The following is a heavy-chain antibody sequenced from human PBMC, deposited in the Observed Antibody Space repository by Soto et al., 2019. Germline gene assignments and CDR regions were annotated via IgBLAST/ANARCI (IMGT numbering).Heavy chain of an antibody. D-gene: IGHD2-15*01. CDR3: AKDTEGVVVVAASLFDS. CDR2: VSNTGGTS. V-gene: IGHV3-23*01. J-gene: IGHJ4*02. Sequence: PGGSLRLSCAASGFTFSKYAMSWVRQAPGKGLEWVSLVSNTGGTSYYADAVKGRFTISRDNSKNTLYLQMNSLRAEDTAVYYCAKDTEGVVVVAASLFDSWGQGTLVTVSS. CDR1: GFTFSKYA.